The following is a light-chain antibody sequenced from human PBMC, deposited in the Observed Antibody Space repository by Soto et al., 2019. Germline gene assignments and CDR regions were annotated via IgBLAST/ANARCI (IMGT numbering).Light chain of an antibody. Sequence: IVMTQSPLSLPVTPGEPASISCRSSHSLLHSNGFNYLDWYLQKPGQSPQLLIFLGSNRASGVTDKFSGSGSGTDFTLKISRVEAEDVGVYYCMQALQTPLTFGGGTKVDIK. CDR2: LGS. V-gene: IGKV2-28*01. CDR1: HSLLHSNGFNY. CDR3: MQALQTPLT. J-gene: IGKJ4*01.